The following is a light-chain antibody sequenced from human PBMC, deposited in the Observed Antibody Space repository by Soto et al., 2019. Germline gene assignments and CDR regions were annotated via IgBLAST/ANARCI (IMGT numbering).Light chain of an antibody. CDR3: AAWDDSLNGVV. V-gene: IGLV1-44*01. CDR1: SSNIGSNT. Sequence: QSVLTQPPSASGTPGQRGTISCSGSSSNIGSNTVNWYQQLPGTAPKLLIYSNNQRPSGVPDRFSGSKSGTSASLAISGLQSEDEVDYYCAAWDDSLNGVVFGGGAKLTVL. CDR2: SNN. J-gene: IGLJ2*01.